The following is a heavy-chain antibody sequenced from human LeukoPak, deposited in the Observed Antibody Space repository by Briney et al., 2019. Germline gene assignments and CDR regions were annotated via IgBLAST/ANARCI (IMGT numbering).Heavy chain of an antibody. CDR2: IKQDGSEK. V-gene: IGHV3-7*01. CDR3: ARDLNYYDSSGYYPF. Sequence: GGSLRLSCAASGFTFSSYWMSWVRQAPGKGLEWVANIKQDGSEKYYVDSVKGRFTISRDNAKNSLYLQMNSLRAEDTAVYYCARDLNYYDSSGYYPFWGQGTLVTVSS. D-gene: IGHD3-22*01. J-gene: IGHJ4*02. CDR1: GFTFSSYW.